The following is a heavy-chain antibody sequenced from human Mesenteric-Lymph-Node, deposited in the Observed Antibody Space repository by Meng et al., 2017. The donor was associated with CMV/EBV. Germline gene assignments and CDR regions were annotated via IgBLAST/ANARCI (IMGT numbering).Heavy chain of an antibody. CDR1: GFAFDEFA. J-gene: IGHJ6*02. V-gene: IGHV3-9*01. CDR3: AKDFGGNDYYYFGMDV. CDR2: IRYNSGNP. D-gene: IGHD4-23*01. Sequence: GGSLRLSCAASGFAFDEFAMHWVRQGPGKGLEWVSSIRYNSGNPVYADSVRGRFTISRDNAKNSLYLQMYGLRTEDTALYFCAKDFGGNDYYYFGMDVWGRGTMVTVSS.